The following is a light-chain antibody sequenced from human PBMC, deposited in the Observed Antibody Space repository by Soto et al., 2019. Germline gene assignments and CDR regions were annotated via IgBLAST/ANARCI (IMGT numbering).Light chain of an antibody. CDR1: NIGSKS. CDR3: QVWDSSSDHLV. V-gene: IGLV3-21*04. Sequence: SYELTQTPSVSVAPGKTARITCGGNNIGSKSVHWSQQKPGQAPVLVIYYDSDRPSGIPERFAGSNSGNTATLTISRVEAGDEADYYCQVWDSSSDHLVFGGGTKLTVL. J-gene: IGLJ2*01. CDR2: YDS.